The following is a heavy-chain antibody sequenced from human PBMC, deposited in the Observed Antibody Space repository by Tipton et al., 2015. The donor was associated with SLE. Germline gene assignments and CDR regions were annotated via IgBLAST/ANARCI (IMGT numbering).Heavy chain of an antibody. Sequence: TLSLTCTVSGGSISSTTWWIWVRQPPGKGLEWIGEIYHTGSTNYNPSLKSRVTISIDNSHSQVSLNLSSVTAADTAVYYCARGKTAAAIVYYYFYMDVWGRGTTVTVSS. J-gene: IGHJ6*03. V-gene: IGHV4-4*02. CDR1: GGSISSTTW. D-gene: IGHD6-13*01. CDR2: IYHTGST. CDR3: ARGKTAAAIVYYYFYMDV.